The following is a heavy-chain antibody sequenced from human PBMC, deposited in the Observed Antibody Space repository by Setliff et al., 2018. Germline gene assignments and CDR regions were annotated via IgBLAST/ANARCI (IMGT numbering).Heavy chain of an antibody. J-gene: IGHJ4*02. CDR1: GFTFNNFA. V-gene: IGHV3-33*01. CDR2: IWYDGSNK. CDR3: ARQATDY. Sequence: LRLSCAASGFTFNNFAMHWVRQAPGKGLEWVAVIWYDGSNKYYADSVKGRFTIPRDNSKNTLYLQMNSLRAEDTALYYCARQATDYWGQGTLVTVSS.